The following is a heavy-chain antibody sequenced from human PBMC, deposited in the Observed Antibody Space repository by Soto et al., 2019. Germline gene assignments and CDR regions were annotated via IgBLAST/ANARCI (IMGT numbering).Heavy chain of an antibody. V-gene: IGHV1-3*01. CDR3: ATGPRREY. CDR1: GYTFTSYA. CDR2: INGGDGNT. Sequence: QVKLVQSGAEVKKPGASVKVSCKASGYTFTSYAMHWVRQAPGQRLEWMGWINGGDGNTKYSQKFQGRVTITRDTSASTAYMELSSLRSEDTALYYCATGPRREYWGQGTLVTVSS. J-gene: IGHJ4*02.